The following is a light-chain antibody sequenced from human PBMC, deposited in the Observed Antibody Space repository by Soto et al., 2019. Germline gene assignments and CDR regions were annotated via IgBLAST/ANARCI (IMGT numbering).Light chain of an antibody. V-gene: IGKV1-27*01. CDR3: QKYNGAWT. CDR1: QGISNY. Sequence: DIPMTQSPSSLSASVGDRVTITCRASQGISNYLAWYHQKPGKVPKLLIYAASTLQSGVPSRFSGSGSGTDFTLTISSLQPEDVATYYCQKYNGAWTFGQGTKVEIK. J-gene: IGKJ1*01. CDR2: AAS.